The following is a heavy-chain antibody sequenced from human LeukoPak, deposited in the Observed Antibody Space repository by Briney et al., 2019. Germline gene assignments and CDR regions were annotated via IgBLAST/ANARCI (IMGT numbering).Heavy chain of an antibody. CDR3: ARGRYSSTWIDS. CDR2: IDQHGNEK. CDR1: GFTFSSYW. D-gene: IGHD6-13*01. Sequence: GGSLRLSCAPSGFTFSSYWMTWVRQAPGKGLEWVANIDQHGNEKYYVDSVKGGFTISRDNAKNSLYLQMNSLRADDIAVYFCARGRYSSTWIDSWGQGTLVNVSS. V-gene: IGHV3-7*01. J-gene: IGHJ4*02.